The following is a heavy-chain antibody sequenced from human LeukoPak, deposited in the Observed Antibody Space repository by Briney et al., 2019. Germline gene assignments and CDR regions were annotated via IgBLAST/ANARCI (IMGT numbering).Heavy chain of an antibody. CDR2: INWNGGST. D-gene: IGHD5-24*01. J-gene: IGHJ4*02. CDR3: AKQTTDGYSPFDY. CDR1: GFTFDDYG. Sequence: GGPLRLSCAASGFTFDDYGMSWVRQAPGKGLEWVSGINWNGGSTGYADSVKGRFTISRDNAKNSLYLQMNSLRAEDTALYYCAKQTTDGYSPFDYWGQGTLVTVSS. V-gene: IGHV3-20*04.